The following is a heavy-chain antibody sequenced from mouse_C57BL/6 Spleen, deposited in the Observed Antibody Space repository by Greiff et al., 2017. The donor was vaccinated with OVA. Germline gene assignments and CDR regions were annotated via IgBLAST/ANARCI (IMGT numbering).Heavy chain of an antibody. V-gene: IGHV1-18*01. Sequence: EVKLMESGPELVKPGASVKIPCKASGYTFTDYNMDWVKQSHGKSLEWIGDINPNNGGTIYNQKFKGKATLTVDKSSSTAYMELRSLTSEDTAVYYGARSYYSNYDAMDYWGQGTSVTVSS. CDR3: ARSYYSNYDAMDY. D-gene: IGHD2-5*01. J-gene: IGHJ4*01. CDR2: INPNNGGT. CDR1: GYTFTDYN.